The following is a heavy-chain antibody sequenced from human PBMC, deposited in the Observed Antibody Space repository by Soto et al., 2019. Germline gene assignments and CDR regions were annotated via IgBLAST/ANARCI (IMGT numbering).Heavy chain of an antibody. Sequence: QVRLQESGPGLVEPSGTLALTCAVSLVSISSGNWWSWVRQPPGRGLEYIGEISHSGTTNYNPSLESRLTISLDASKNQFSLKLTSVTAADTAVYYCVTKNVPTPGNYWGQGTLVIVSS. CDR1: LVSISSGNW. J-gene: IGHJ4*02. V-gene: IGHV4-4*02. D-gene: IGHD2-2*01. CDR2: ISHSGTT. CDR3: VTKNVPTPGNY.